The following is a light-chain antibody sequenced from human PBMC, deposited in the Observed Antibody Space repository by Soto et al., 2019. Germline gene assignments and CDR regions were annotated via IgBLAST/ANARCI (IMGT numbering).Light chain of an antibody. Sequence: QSALTQPRSVSGSPGQSVAISCTGTSSDVGGYNYVSWYQQHPGKAPKLMIYDVSKRPSGVPDRFSGSKSGNTASLTISGLQAEDEAEYYCCSYAGGSYVFGTGTKLTVL. V-gene: IGLV2-11*01. J-gene: IGLJ1*01. CDR1: SSDVGGYNY. CDR2: DVS. CDR3: CSYAGGSYV.